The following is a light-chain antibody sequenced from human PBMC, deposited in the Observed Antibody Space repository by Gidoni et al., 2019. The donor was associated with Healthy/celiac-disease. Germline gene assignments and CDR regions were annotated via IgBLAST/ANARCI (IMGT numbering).Light chain of an antibody. Sequence: DIVMTQSPDSLAVSLGERATINCKSSQSFLYSSNNKNYLAWYQQKPGQPPKLLIYWASTRESGVPDRFSGSGSGTDFTLTIRSLQAEDVAVYYCQQYYSTPHFGGGTKVEIQ. CDR3: QQYYSTPH. CDR1: QSFLYSSNNKNY. J-gene: IGKJ4*01. V-gene: IGKV4-1*01. CDR2: WAS.